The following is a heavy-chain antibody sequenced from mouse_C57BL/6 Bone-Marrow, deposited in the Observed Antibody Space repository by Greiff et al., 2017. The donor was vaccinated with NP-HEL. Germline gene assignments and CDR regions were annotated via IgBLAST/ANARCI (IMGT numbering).Heavy chain of an antibody. V-gene: IGHV5-15*01. CDR1: GFTFSDYG. J-gene: IGHJ1*03. D-gene: IGHD2-4*01. Sequence: VQLKESGGGLVQPGGSLKLSCAASGFTFSDYGMAWVRQAPRKGPEWVAFISNLAYSIYYADTVTGRFTISRENAKNTLYLEMSSLRSEDAAMYYCARIDYDVWYFEVWGTGTTVTVSS. CDR2: ISNLAYSI. CDR3: ARIDYDVWYFEV.